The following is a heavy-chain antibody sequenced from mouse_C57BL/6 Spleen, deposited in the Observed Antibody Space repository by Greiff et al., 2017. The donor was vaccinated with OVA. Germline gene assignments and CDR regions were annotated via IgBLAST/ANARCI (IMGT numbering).Heavy chain of an antibody. D-gene: IGHD2-1*01. Sequence: QVQLQQPGAELVKPGASVKLSCKASGYTFTSYWMQWVKQRPGQGLEWIGEIDPSDSYTNYNQKFKGKATLTVDTSSSTAYMQLSSLTSEDSAVYYCASQVPMVTPDYYAMDYWGQGTSVTVSS. CDR1: GYTFTSYW. J-gene: IGHJ4*01. CDR3: ASQVPMVTPDYYAMDY. V-gene: IGHV1-50*01. CDR2: IDPSDSYT.